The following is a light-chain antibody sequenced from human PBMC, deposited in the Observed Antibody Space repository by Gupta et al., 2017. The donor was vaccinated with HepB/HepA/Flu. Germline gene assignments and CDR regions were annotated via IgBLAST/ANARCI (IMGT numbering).Light chain of an antibody. V-gene: IGKV3-20*01. Sequence: EIVLTQSPGTLSLSPGERATLSCRASQSVSSSYLAWYQQKPGQAPRLHIYGASSRATGIPDRFSGSGSGTDFTLTISRLEPEDFAVYYCQQYGSSPPLTCGGGTKVEIK. CDR3: QQYGSSPPLT. J-gene: IGKJ4*01. CDR1: QSVSSSY. CDR2: GAS.